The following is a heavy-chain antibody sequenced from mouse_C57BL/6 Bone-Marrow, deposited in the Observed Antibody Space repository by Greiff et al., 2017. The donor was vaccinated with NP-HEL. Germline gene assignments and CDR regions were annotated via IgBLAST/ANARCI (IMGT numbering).Heavy chain of an antibody. D-gene: IGHD4-1*01. CDR3: AKTGTRYFDY. V-gene: IGHV1-4*01. J-gene: IGHJ2*01. CDR1: GYTFTSYT. Sequence: VMLVESGAELARPGASVKMSCKASGYTFTSYTMHWVKQRPGQGLEWIGYINPSSGYTKYNQKFKDKATLTADKSSSTAYMQLSSLTSEDSAVYYCAKTGTRYFDYWGQGTTLTVSS. CDR2: INPSSGYT.